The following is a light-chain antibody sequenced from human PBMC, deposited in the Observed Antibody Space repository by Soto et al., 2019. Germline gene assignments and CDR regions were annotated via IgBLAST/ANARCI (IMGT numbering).Light chain of an antibody. CDR3: QQYGSSPT. CDR1: QSVDSSY. V-gene: IGKV3-20*01. CDR2: GAS. J-gene: IGKJ5*01. Sequence: EVVLTQSPGTLSLSPGERATLSCRASQSVDSSYLAWYQQKPGQAPRLLIYGASSRATGIPDRFSGSGSGTDFTLIISRLVPEDFAVYYCQQYGSSPTFGEGTRLEIK.